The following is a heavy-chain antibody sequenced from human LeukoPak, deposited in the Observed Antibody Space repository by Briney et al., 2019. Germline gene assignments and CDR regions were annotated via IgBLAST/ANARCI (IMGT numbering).Heavy chain of an antibody. Sequence: GGSLRLSCAASGFTFSSYSMNSVRQAPGKGLDWVSSISSRSSYISYADSVKGPFTLSTDNAKNSLNQQTNRLRDKDLSVSSWARDRVSSGWYTTASDYWGQGTLVTVSS. J-gene: IGHJ4*02. CDR1: GFTFSSYS. CDR3: ARDRVSSGWYTTASDY. V-gene: IGHV3-21*01. CDR2: ISSRSSYI. D-gene: IGHD6-19*01.